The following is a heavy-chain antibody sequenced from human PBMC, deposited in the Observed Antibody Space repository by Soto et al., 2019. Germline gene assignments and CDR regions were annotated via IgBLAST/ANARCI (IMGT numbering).Heavy chain of an antibody. CDR1: GGSISSYY. Sequence: SETLSLTCTVSGGSISSYYWSWIRQPPGKGLEWIGYIYYSGSTNYNPSLKSRVTISVDTSKNQFSMKLSSVTAADTAVYYCASGRGYSYGYLARGRFDPWGQGTLVTVSS. J-gene: IGHJ5*02. V-gene: IGHV4-59*01. CDR2: IYYSGST. CDR3: ASGRGYSYGYLARGRFDP. D-gene: IGHD5-18*01.